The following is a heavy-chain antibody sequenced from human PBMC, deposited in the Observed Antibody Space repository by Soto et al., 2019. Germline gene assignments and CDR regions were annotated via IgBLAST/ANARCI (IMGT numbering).Heavy chain of an antibody. CDR1: GFTLSDHY. CDR2: IKSKTDGGTT. V-gene: IGHV3-15*07. Sequence: PGGSLRLSCAASGFTLSDHYIDWVRQAPGKGLEWVGRIKSKTDGGTTDYAAPVKGRFTISRDDSKNTLYLQMNSLKTEDTAVYYCTTDYEDNLDYWGQGTLVTVSS. J-gene: IGHJ4*02. D-gene: IGHD2-15*01. CDR3: TTDYEDNLDY.